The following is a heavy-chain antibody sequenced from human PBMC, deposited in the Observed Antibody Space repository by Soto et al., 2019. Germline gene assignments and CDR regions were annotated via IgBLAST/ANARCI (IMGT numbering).Heavy chain of an antibody. CDR3: ATFRRSGYYGSYYYHYMDV. CDR2: MNPNSGNT. D-gene: IGHD3-3*01. V-gene: IGHV1-8*01. J-gene: IGHJ6*03. CDR1: GYTFTSYD. Sequence: ASVKVSCKASGYTFTSYDINWVRQATGQGLEWMGWMNPNSGNTGYAQKFQGRVTMTRNTSISTAYMELSSLRSEDTAVYYCATFRRSGYYGSYYYHYMDVWGKGTTVTVSS.